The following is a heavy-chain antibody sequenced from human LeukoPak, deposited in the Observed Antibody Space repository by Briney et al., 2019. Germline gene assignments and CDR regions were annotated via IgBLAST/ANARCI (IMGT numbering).Heavy chain of an antibody. CDR1: GFDFSNYW. V-gene: IGHV3-7*03. Sequence: GGSLRLSCAASGFDFSNYWMYWVRQAPGKGLEWVANIKQDGSEKYYVDSVRGRFTISRDNAKNSLSLQMNSLRAEDTAVYYCASNYGGWGQGTLVTVSS. CDR3: ASNYGG. J-gene: IGHJ4*02. D-gene: IGHD4-11*01. CDR2: IKQDGSEK.